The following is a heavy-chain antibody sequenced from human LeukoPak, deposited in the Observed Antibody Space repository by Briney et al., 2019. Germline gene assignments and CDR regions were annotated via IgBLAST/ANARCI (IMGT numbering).Heavy chain of an antibody. V-gene: IGHV4-4*02. Sequence: PSGTLSLTCTVSGDSINSLDLWSWVRQPPGKGLEWIGEMYLSGTTHSNPSVKSRVTISIDKTKNQFFLNLSSVTAADTAVYYCAGLVGRYSSGLYYYYFDYWGQGTLVTVSS. CDR1: GDSINSLDL. J-gene: IGHJ4*02. D-gene: IGHD3-22*01. CDR3: AGLVGRYSSGLYYYYFDY. CDR2: MYLSGTT.